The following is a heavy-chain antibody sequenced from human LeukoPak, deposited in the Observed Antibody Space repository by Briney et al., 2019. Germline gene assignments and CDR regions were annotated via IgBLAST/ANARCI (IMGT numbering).Heavy chain of an antibody. J-gene: IGHJ4*02. V-gene: IGHV1-18*01. Sequence: ASVTVSCKASGYTFTSYGISWVRQAPGQGVEWMGWISAYNGNTNYAQKLQGRVTMTTETSTSTDYMELRSLRSDDTAVYYCASATVTDYWGQGTLVTVSS. CDR3: ASATVTDY. CDR1: GYTFTSYG. CDR2: ISAYNGNT. D-gene: IGHD5-12*01.